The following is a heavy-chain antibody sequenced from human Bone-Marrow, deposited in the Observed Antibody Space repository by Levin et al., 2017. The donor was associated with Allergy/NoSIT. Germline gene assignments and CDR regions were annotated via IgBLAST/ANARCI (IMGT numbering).Heavy chain of an antibody. Sequence: PGGSLRLSCAGSGFTFTSNWMQWVRQAPGKGLVWVSRINSDGSSTSYADSVKGRFTISRDNTKNTLHLQMNSLRAEDTAVYYCTRAGPRPGTVTTKELDYWYFDLWGRGTLVTVSS. J-gene: IGHJ2*01. CDR1: GFTFTSNW. D-gene: IGHD4-17*01. V-gene: IGHV3-74*01. CDR2: INSDGSST. CDR3: TRAGPRPGTVTTKELDYWYFDL.